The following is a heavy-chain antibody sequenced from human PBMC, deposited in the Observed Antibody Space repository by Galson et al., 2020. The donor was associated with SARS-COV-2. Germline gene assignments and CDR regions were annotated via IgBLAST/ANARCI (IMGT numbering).Heavy chain of an antibody. CDR1: GFIFSSYA. Sequence: SCAASGFIFSSYAMHWVRQAPGKGLEWVAVISYDGSNEYYADSVKGRFTVSRDNSKNTLSLQMNSLRPEDTAVFYCAEPRLPYYDTMGARVDHWGHGTLVTVSS. J-gene: IGHJ4*01. D-gene: IGHD3-22*01. V-gene: IGHV3-30*18. CDR3: AEPRLPYYDTMGARVDH. CDR2: ISYDGSNE.